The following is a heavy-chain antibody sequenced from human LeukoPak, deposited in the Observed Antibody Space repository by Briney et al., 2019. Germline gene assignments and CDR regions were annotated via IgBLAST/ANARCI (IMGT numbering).Heavy chain of an antibody. J-gene: IGHJ6*03. D-gene: IGHD3-3*01. CDR1: AYSFTSYW. V-gene: IGHV5-51*01. CDR3: ARLTPNDTIFGVVTRKYYYYYMDV. Sequence: GESLKISCKGSAYSFTSYWIGWVRQMPGKGLEWMGIIYPGDSDTRYSPSFQGQVTISADKSISTAYLQWSSLKASDTAMYYCARLTPNDTIFGVVTRKYYYYYMDVWGKGTTVTVSS. CDR2: IYPGDSDT.